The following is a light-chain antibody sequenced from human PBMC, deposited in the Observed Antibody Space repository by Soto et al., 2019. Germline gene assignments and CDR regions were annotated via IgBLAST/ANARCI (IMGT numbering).Light chain of an antibody. CDR2: EVS. V-gene: IGLV2-14*01. CDR3: SSYTSSSLYV. CDR1: ISDVGGYNY. Sequence: QSVLAQPASVSGSPGQSITISGTGTISDVGGYNYVSWYQQHPGKAPKLMIYEVSNRPSGVSNRFSGSKSGNTASLTISGLQAEDEADYYCSSYTSSSLYVFGTGTKVTVL. J-gene: IGLJ1*01.